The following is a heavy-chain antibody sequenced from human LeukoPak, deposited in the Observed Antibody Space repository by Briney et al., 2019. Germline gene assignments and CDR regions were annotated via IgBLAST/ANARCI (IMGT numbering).Heavy chain of an antibody. V-gene: IGHV4-39*01. CDR2: IYSSAST. J-gene: IGHJ4*02. CDR3: ARQDPYTTGWPFDY. D-gene: IGHD6-19*01. CDR1: GVSISTNSYY. Sequence: PSEPLSLTCTVSGVSISTNSYYWGCIRQPPGKGLEWIVSIYSSASTYDDPSLNRLITLSVYTPKNQFSLKLSSVTAAETAVYYCARQDPYTTGWPFDYWGQGTLVTVSS.